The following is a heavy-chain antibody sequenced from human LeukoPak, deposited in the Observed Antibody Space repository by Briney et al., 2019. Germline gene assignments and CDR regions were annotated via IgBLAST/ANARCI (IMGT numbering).Heavy chain of an antibody. CDR1: GGSISSYY. Sequence: SETLSLTCTVSGGSISSYYWSWIRQPPGKGLEWIGYIYYSGSTNYNPSLKSRVTISVDTSKDQFSLKLNSVTAADTAVYYCARGRDSSGYRTDYWGQGTLVTVSS. CDR2: IYYSGST. J-gene: IGHJ4*02. V-gene: IGHV4-59*01. CDR3: ARGRDSSGYRTDY. D-gene: IGHD3-22*01.